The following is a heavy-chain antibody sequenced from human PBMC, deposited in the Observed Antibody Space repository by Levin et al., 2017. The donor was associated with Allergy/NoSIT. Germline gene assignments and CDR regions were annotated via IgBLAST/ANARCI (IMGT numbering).Heavy chain of an antibody. Sequence: PGGSLRLSCAASGFTFSSYAMHWVRQAPGKGLEWVAVISYDGSNKYYADSVKGRFTISRDNSKNTLYLQMNSLRAEDTAVYYCASAYCGGDCYLDYWGQGTLVTVSS. J-gene: IGHJ4*02. D-gene: IGHD2-21*02. V-gene: IGHV3-30-3*01. CDR1: GFTFSSYA. CDR2: ISYDGSNK. CDR3: ASAYCGGDCYLDY.